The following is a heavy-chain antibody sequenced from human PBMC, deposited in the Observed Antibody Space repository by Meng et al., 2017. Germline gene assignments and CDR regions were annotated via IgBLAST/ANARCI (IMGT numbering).Heavy chain of an antibody. CDR1: GGTFSSYA. CDR3: ARDLGLIQYYYYYGMDV. V-gene: IGHV1-69*05. CDR2: IIPIFGTA. D-gene: IGHD6-19*01. J-gene: IGHJ6*02. Sequence: SVKVSCKASGGTFSSYAISWMRQAPGQGLEWMGGIIPIFGTANYAQKFQGRVTITTDESTSTAYMELSSLRSEDTAVYYCARDLGLIQYYYYYGMDVWGQGTTVTVSS.